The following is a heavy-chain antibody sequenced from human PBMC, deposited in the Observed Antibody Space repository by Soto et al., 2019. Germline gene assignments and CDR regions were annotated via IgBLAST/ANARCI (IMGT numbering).Heavy chain of an antibody. CDR1: GGSISSGGYY. V-gene: IGHV4-31*03. Sequence: SETLSLTCTVSGGSISSGGYYWSWIRQHPGKGLEWIGYIYYSGSTYYNPSLKSRVTISVDTSKNQFSLKLSSVTAADTAVYYCARVQARDAFDIWGQGTMVTVSS. J-gene: IGHJ3*02. CDR3: ARVQARDAFDI. CDR2: IYYSGST.